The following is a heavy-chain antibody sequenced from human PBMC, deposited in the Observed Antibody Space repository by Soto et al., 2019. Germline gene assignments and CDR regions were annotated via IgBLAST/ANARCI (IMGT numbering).Heavy chain of an antibody. V-gene: IGHV4-30-4*01. CDR2: IYYSGST. CDR3: ARESRITGWLRFDY. CDR1: GGSISSGDYY. D-gene: IGHD5-12*01. Sequence: PSETLSLTCTVSGGSISSGDYYWSWIRQPPGKGPEWIGYIYYSGSTYYNPSLKSRVTISVDTSKNQFSLKLSSVTAADTAVYYCARESRITGWLRFDYWGQGTLVTVSS. J-gene: IGHJ4*02.